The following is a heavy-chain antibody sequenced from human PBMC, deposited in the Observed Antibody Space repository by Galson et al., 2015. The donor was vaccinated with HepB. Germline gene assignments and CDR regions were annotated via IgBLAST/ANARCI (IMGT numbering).Heavy chain of an antibody. Sequence: SLRLSCAGSGFTFSDNYISRIRQAPGKGLQLISYISGTSTYVDYTDSVKGRFTISRDNSKNTLYLQMNSLRAEDTAVYYCARVPWDGSGSHYNEGGFDYWGQGTLVTVSS. CDR1: GFTFSDNY. D-gene: IGHD3-10*01. CDR2: ISGTSTYV. CDR3: ARVPWDGSGSHYNEGGFDY. J-gene: IGHJ4*02. V-gene: IGHV3-11*06.